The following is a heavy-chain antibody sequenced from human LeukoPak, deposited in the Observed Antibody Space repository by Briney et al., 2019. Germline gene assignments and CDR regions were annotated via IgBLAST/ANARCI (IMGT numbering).Heavy chain of an antibody. CDR1: GFTFSSHW. V-gene: IGHV3-7*01. Sequence: GGSLRLSCAVSGFTFSSHWMSWVRQAPGKGLEWVASINQDGSEKYYVDSVKGRFTISRDNAKNSLYLQMNSLRAEDTAVYYCARDHVVDGLVFDYWGQGALVTVSS. CDR2: INQDGSEK. D-gene: IGHD2-15*01. CDR3: ARDHVVDGLVFDY. J-gene: IGHJ4*02.